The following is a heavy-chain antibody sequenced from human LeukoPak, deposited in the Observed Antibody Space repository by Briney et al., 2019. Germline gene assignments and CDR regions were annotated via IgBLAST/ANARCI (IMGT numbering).Heavy chain of an antibody. D-gene: IGHD6-6*01. CDR3: AKAIHSSWSGVVDY. CDR2: IRYDGSNK. Sequence: GGSLRLSCAASGFTFSNYAMHWVRQAPGKGLEWVTFIRYDGSNKYYAESVKGRFTISRDNSKNTLYLQMNSLRAEDTAVYYCAKAIHSSWSGVVDYWGQGTLVTVSS. J-gene: IGHJ4*02. V-gene: IGHV3-30*02. CDR1: GFTFSNYA.